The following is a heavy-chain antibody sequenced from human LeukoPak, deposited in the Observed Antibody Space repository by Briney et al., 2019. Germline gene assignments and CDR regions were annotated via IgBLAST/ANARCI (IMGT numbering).Heavy chain of an antibody. Sequence: SETLSLSCTVSGGSISSSSYYWGWIRQPPGKGLEWIGSIYYGGSTYYNSSLKSRVTISVDTSKNQFSLRVSSVTAADTAVYYCERDAGHQLSRRNYYAMDVWGQGTTVTVSS. CDR2: IYYGGST. V-gene: IGHV4-39*07. CDR1: GGSISSSSYY. CDR3: ERDAGHQLSRRNYYAMDV. D-gene: IGHD2-2*01. J-gene: IGHJ6*02.